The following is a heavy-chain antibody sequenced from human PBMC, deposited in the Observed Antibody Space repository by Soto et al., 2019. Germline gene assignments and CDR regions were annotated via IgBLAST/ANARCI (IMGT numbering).Heavy chain of an antibody. Sequence: SETLSLTCTVSGGSISSGDYYWSWIRQPPGKGLEWIGYIYYSGSTYYNPSLKSRVTISVDTSKNQFSLKLSSVTAADTAVYYCARGRTXWITIFGVVSGRDGMDVWGQGTTVTVSS. D-gene: IGHD3-3*01. J-gene: IGHJ6*02. CDR1: GGSISSGDYY. CDR3: ARGRTXWITIFGVVSGRDGMDV. V-gene: IGHV4-30-4*01. CDR2: IYYSGST.